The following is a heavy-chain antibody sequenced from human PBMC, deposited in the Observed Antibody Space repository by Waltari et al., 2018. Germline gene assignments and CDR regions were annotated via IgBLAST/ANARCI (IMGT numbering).Heavy chain of an antibody. Sequence: EVQLVQSGAEVKKPGESLKISCKGSGYSFTSYWIGWVRQMPGKGLEWMGIIYPGDSDTRYSPSFQGKVTISADKSISTAYLQWSSLKASDTAMYYCARAPSIAAPAGSAFDIWGQGTMVTVSS. J-gene: IGHJ3*02. V-gene: IGHV5-51*01. D-gene: IGHD6-6*01. CDR1: GYSFTSYW. CDR3: ARAPSIAAPAGSAFDI. CDR2: IYPGDSDT.